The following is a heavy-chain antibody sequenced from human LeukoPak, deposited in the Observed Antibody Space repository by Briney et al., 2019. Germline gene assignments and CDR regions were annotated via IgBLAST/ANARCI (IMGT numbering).Heavy chain of an antibody. V-gene: IGHV3-30-3*01. CDR1: GFTFSSYA. D-gene: IGHD6-13*01. CDR2: ISYDGSNK. J-gene: IGHJ4*02. CDR3: ARWDIAAAATIRRGFDY. Sequence: GRSLRLSCAASGFTFSSYAMHWVRQAPGKGLEWVAVISYDGSNKYYADSVKGRFTISRDNAKNSLYLQMNSLRAEDTAVYYCARWDIAAAATIRRGFDYWGQGTLVTVSS.